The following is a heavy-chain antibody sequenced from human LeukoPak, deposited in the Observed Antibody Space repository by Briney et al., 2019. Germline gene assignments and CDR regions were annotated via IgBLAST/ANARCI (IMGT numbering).Heavy chain of an antibody. J-gene: IGHJ5*02. CDR2: IYHSGTT. Sequence: SETLSLTCTVSGYSISSGYFWGWIRQPPGKGLEWIGSIYHSGTTYYNPSLKSRVTISVNTSKNQFSLKLTSVTAADTAVYYCARGYSSSWYFNWFDPWGQGTLVTVSS. D-gene: IGHD6-13*01. CDR3: ARGYSSSWYFNWFDP. CDR1: GYSISSGYF. V-gene: IGHV4-38-2*02.